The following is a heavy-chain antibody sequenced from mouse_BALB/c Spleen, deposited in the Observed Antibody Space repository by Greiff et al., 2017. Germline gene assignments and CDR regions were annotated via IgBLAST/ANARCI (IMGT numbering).Heavy chain of an antibody. CDR1: GYTFSSYW. CDR3: ARGGGPYYFDY. Sequence: QVQLKESGAELMKPGASVKISCKATGYTFSSYWIEWVKQRPGHGLEWIGEILPGSGSTNYNEKFKGKATFTADTSSNTAYMQLSSLTSEDSAVYYCARGGGPYYFDYWGQGTTLTVSS. D-gene: IGHD1-1*02. CDR2: ILPGSGST. J-gene: IGHJ2*01. V-gene: IGHV1-9*01.